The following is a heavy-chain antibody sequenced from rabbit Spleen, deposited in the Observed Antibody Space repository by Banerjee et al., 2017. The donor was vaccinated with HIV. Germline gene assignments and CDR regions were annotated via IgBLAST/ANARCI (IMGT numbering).Heavy chain of an antibody. Sequence: EESGGDLVKPEGSLTLTCKASGFDFSSDAMCWVRQAPGKGPEWIACIYNGDGTTYYASWVHGRFTISKASSTTVTLQMTSLTAADTATYFCARDLAAWNSGSYAFNLWGQGTLVTVS. CDR3: ARDLAAWNSGSYAFNL. CDR2: IYNGDGTT. CDR1: GFDFSSDA. V-gene: IGHV1S47*01. D-gene: IGHD1-1*01. J-gene: IGHJ4*01.